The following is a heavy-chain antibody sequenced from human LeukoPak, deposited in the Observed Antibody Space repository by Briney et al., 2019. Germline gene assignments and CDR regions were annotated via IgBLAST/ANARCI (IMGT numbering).Heavy chain of an antibody. V-gene: IGHV1-2*02. CDR2: INPNSGGT. J-gene: IGHJ3*02. D-gene: IGHD2-2*01. Sequence: ASVKVSCKASGYTFTGYYMHWVRQAPGQGLEWMGWINPNSGGTNYAQKFQGRVTMTRDTSISTAYMELSRLRSDDTAVYYCARDALCSSTSCYDAFDIWGQGTMVTVSS. CDR1: GYTFTGYY. CDR3: ARDALCSSTSCYDAFDI.